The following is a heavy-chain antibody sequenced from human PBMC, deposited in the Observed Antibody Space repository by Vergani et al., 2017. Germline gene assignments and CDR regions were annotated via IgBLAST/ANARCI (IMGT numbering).Heavy chain of an antibody. J-gene: IGHJ5*02. CDR2: IYHSGGA. D-gene: IGHD6-19*01. V-gene: IGHV4-39*01. CDR1: GGSITSSSYY. CDR3: ASDTHSGQRADR. Sequence: QLHLQESGPGLVKPSETLSLTCTVSGGSITSSSYYWGWNRQPPGKGLEWIGNIYHSGGAYYNPSLKGRVTISVDTSKNQFSLEVTSVTAADTAVYYCASDTHSGQRADRWGQGILVTVTS.